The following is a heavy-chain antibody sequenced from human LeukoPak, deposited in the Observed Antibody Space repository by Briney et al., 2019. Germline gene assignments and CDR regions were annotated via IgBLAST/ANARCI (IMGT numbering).Heavy chain of an antibody. Sequence: SETLSLTCAVSGGSISSGGYSWSWIRQPPGKGLEWIGYIYHSGSTYYNPSLKSRVTISVDRSKNQFSLKLSSVTAADTAVYYCARVKRCSGSSCYSHFDYWGQGTLVTVSS. CDR3: ARVKRCSGSSCYSHFDY. CDR1: GGSISSGGYS. D-gene: IGHD2-15*01. V-gene: IGHV4-30-2*01. CDR2: IYHSGST. J-gene: IGHJ4*02.